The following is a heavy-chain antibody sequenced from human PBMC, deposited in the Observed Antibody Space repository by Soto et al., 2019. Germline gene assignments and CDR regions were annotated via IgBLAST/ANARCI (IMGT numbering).Heavy chain of an antibody. V-gene: IGHV4-59*01. Sequence: SETLSLTCTVSGGSISSYYWSWIRQPPGKGLEWIGYIYYSGSTNYNPSLKSRVTISVDMSKNQFSLKLSSVTAADTAVYYCARDSGYSGYENYYYYGMDVWGQGTTVTVSS. CDR2: IYYSGST. CDR3: ARDSGYSGYENYYYYGMDV. CDR1: GGSISSYY. D-gene: IGHD5-12*01. J-gene: IGHJ6*02.